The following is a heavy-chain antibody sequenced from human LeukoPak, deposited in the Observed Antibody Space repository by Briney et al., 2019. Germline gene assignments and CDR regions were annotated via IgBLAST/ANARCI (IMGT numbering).Heavy chain of an antibody. V-gene: IGHV3-30*01. D-gene: IGHD1-14*01. CDR2: ISSDGSNE. CDR1: GFAFSTYS. Sequence: GGSLRLSCAASGFAFSTYSMHWVRQAPGKGLERLALISSDGSNENFADSVKGRFTISRDNSKNTLYLQMNSLRSEDTAIYYCAGDPNRSYFDHWGQGTLVTVSS. CDR3: AGDPNRSYFDH. J-gene: IGHJ4*02.